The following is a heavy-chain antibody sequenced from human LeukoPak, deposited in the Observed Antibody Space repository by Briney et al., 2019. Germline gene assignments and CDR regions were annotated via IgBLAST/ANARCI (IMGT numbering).Heavy chain of an antibody. Sequence: GASVKVSCKASGYTFTGNSINWLRQAPGQGLEWMGWINTNTGNPTYAQGFTGRFVFSLDTSVSTAYLQISRLKAEDTAVYYCARDPLQPWENWFDPWGQGTLVTVSS. V-gene: IGHV7-4-1*02. CDR3: ARDPLQPWENWFDP. J-gene: IGHJ5*02. CDR1: GYTFTGNS. CDR2: INTNTGNP. D-gene: IGHD5-18*01.